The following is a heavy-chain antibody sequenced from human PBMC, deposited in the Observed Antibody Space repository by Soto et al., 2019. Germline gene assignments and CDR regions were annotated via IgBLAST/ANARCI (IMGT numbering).Heavy chain of an antibody. J-gene: IGHJ6*02. Sequence: PGGSLRLSCAASGFTFSSYGMHWVRQAPGKGLEWVAVTCYDGSNKYYADSVKGRFTISRDNSKNTLYLQMNSLRAEDTAVYYCARVPEEHIAAAAFIRSYGMDVWGQGTTVTVSS. CDR2: TCYDGSNK. CDR1: GFTFSSYG. D-gene: IGHD6-13*01. V-gene: IGHV3-33*01. CDR3: ARVPEEHIAAAAFIRSYGMDV.